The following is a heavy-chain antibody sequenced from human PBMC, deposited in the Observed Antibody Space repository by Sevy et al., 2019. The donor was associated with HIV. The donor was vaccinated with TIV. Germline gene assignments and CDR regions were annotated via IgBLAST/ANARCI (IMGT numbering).Heavy chain of an antibody. V-gene: IGHV4-39*01. J-gene: IGHJ4*02. CDR2: IYYSGST. CDR1: DGSISSSSYY. CDR3: ARHPTNTLLWFGELLGHFDY. D-gene: IGHD3-10*01. Sequence: SDTLSLTCTVSDGSISSSSYYWGWIRQPPGKGLEWIGSIYYSGSTYYNPSLKSRVTISVDTSKNQFSLKLSSVTAADTAVYYCARHPTNTLLWFGELLGHFDYWGQGTLVTVSS.